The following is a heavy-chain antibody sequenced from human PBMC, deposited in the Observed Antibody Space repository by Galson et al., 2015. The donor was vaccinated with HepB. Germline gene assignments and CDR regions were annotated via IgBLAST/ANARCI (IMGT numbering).Heavy chain of an antibody. V-gene: IGHV3-48*04. CDR3: ARTALGWFDP. CDR2: ISSSSSTI. D-gene: IGHD6-25*01. CDR1: TFIFSTYS. Sequence: SLRLSCAASTFIFSTYSMNWVRQAPGKGLECVSYISSSSSTIYYADSVKGRFTISRDNAKNSLYLQMNSLRVEDTAVYYCARTALGWFDPWGQGTLVTVSS. J-gene: IGHJ5*02.